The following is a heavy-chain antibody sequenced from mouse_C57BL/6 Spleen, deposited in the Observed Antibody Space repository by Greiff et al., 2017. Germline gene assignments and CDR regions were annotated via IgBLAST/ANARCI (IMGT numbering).Heavy chain of an antibody. Sequence: VQLPQPGAELVMPGASVKLSCKASGYTFTSYWMHWVKQRPGQGLEWIGEIDPSDSYTNYNQKFKGKSTLTVDKSSSTAYMQLSSLTSENSAVYYCARERVPIVADYYAMDYWGQGTSVTVSS. J-gene: IGHJ4*01. V-gene: IGHV1-69*01. D-gene: IGHD1-1*01. CDR3: ARERVPIVADYYAMDY. CDR2: IDPSDSYT. CDR1: GYTFTSYW.